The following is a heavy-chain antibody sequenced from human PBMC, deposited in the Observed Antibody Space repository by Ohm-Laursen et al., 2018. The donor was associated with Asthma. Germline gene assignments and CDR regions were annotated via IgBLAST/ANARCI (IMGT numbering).Heavy chain of an antibody. CDR3: ARVNSNHYYYYGMDV. CDR1: GGSISSGGYY. J-gene: IGHJ6*02. D-gene: IGHD4-11*01. V-gene: IGHV4-31*03. CDR2: IYYSGST. Sequence: TLSLTCTVSGGSISSGGYYWSWIRQHPGKGLEWIGYIYYSGSTYYNPSLKSRVTISVDTSKNQFSLKLSSVTAADTAVYYCARVNSNHYYYYGMDVWGQGTTVTVSS.